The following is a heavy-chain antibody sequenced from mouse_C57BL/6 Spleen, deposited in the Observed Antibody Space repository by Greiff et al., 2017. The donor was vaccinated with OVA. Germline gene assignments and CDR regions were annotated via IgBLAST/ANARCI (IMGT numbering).Heavy chain of an antibody. D-gene: IGHD1-1*01. CDR3: ATGSSYWYLDV. J-gene: IGHJ1*03. CDR1: GYSITSGYD. V-gene: IGHV3-1*01. CDR2: ISYSGSP. Sequence: ESGPGMVKPSQSLSLTCTVTGYSITSGYDWHWIRHFPGNKLEWMGYISYSGSPTYHPSLKSPISITHDTSKNHIFLKLNSVTTEDTATYYCATGSSYWYLDVWGTGTTVTVSS.